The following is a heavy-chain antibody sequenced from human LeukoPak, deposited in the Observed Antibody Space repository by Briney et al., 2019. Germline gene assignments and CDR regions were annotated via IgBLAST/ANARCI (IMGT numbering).Heavy chain of an antibody. J-gene: IGHJ4*02. CDR2: ISTDGYTT. CDR1: GLAFSAYK. Sequence: GGSLRLSCAASGLAFSAYKMHWVRQAPRKGLVWVSRISTDGYTTDYADFVQGRFTASRDNTKNTWSLEMNSLRAEDTAVYYCARGRPHGNDYWGQGTLVTVSS. D-gene: IGHD4-23*01. V-gene: IGHV3-74*01. CDR3: ARGRPHGNDY.